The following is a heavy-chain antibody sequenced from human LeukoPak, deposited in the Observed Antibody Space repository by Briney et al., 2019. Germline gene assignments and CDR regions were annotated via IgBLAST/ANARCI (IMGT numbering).Heavy chain of an antibody. J-gene: IGHJ4*02. CDR3: ARFGYFHGGYYFDY. V-gene: IGHV4-59*08. CDR2: IYYSGST. D-gene: IGHD3-22*01. Sequence: SETLSLTCTVSGDSISGYYWSWIRQPPGKQLEWIGHIYYSGSTTYNSSLQSRVIISVDTSKSQFSLRLSSVTAADTALYYCARFGYFHGGYYFDYWGQGTLVSVSS. CDR1: GDSISGYY.